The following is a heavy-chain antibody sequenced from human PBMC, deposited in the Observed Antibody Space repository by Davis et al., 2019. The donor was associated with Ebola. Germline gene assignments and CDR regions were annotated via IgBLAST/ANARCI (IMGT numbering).Heavy chain of an antibody. J-gene: IGHJ4*02. Sequence: AASVKVSCKASGYTFTSYGISWVRQAPGQGLEWMGWISAYNGNTNYAQKLQGRVTMTTDTSTSTAYMELRSLRSDDTAVYYCAMSPILDGSGSYYADYWGQGTLVTVFS. CDR2: ISAYNGNT. CDR1: GYTFTSYG. CDR3: AMSPILDGSGSYYADY. D-gene: IGHD3-10*01. V-gene: IGHV1-18*01.